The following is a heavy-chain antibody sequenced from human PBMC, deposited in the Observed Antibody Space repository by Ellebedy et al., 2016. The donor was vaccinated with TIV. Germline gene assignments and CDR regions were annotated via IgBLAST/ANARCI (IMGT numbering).Heavy chain of an antibody. CDR2: ISSSSSTI. CDR3: ARDNYPYYYYYYMDV. Sequence: GGSLRLSXAASGFTFSSYSMNWVRQAPGKGLEWVSYISSSSSTIYYADSVKGRFTISRDNAKNSLYLQMNSLRAEDTAVYYCARDNYPYYYYYYMDVWGKGTTVTVSS. D-gene: IGHD1-1*01. V-gene: IGHV3-48*01. CDR1: GFTFSSYS. J-gene: IGHJ6*03.